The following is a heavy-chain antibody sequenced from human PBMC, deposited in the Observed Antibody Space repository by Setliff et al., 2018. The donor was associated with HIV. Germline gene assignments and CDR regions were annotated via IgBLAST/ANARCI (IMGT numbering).Heavy chain of an antibody. V-gene: IGHV4-4*02. CDR3: ARESRNDFWSGYYRTFDI. CDR2: INHSGST. Sequence: SETLSLTCAVSGGSISSSDWWSWVRQPPGKGLEWIGEINHSGSTNYNPSLKSRATISVDKSKKQFSLKVSSVTAADTAMYFCARESRNDFWSGYYRTFDIWGQGTMVTVSS. J-gene: IGHJ3*02. D-gene: IGHD3-3*01. CDR1: GGSISSSDW.